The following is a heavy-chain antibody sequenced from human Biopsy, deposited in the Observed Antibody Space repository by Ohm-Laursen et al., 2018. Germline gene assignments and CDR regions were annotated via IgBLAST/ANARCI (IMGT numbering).Heavy chain of an antibody. CDR2: ISPKSGDT. J-gene: IGHJ4*02. CDR1: GFSFTGYY. V-gene: IGHV1-2*02. CDR3: ALQSVAQMKNFDY. Sequence: ASVKVSCKASGFSFTGYYTHWVRQAPGQGLEWMGWISPKSGDTNYAHKFQGNITMTRDTSMSTAYIEMSRLRCDDTAVYYCALQSVAQMKNFDYWGQGTLVTVSS. D-gene: IGHD6-19*01.